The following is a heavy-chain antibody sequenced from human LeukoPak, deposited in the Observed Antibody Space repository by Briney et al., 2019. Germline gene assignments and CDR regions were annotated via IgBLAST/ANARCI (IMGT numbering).Heavy chain of an antibody. V-gene: IGHV3-23*01. J-gene: IGHJ6*03. Sequence: GSLRLSFAVSGITFSNYSIRLVRQAPGKGLEGVSAIGGSDGITYYADAVRGRFTISRDNSKNTLYLQMNNLRAEDTSTYHCASLSEEWLDYYYMALWGKGTTVIVSS. CDR2: IGGSDGIT. D-gene: IGHD6-19*01. CDR3: ASLSEEWLDYYYMAL. CDR1: GITFSNYS.